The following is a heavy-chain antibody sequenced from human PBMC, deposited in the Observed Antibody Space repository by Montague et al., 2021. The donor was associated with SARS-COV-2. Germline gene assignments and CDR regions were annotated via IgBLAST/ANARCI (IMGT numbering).Heavy chain of an antibody. Sequence: TLSLTCTVSGGSISSGSYYWSWIRQPAGNGLEWIGRISISGSTNYNPSLKSRVTISVDTSKNQFSLKLSSVTAADTAVYYCARDIAVAGLFDYWGQGTLVTVSS. J-gene: IGHJ4*02. CDR3: ARDIAVAGLFDY. D-gene: IGHD6-19*01. V-gene: IGHV4-61*02. CDR2: ISISGST. CDR1: GGSISSGSYY.